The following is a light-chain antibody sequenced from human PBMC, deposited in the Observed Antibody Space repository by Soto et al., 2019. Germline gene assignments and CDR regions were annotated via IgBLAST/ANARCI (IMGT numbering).Light chain of an antibody. J-gene: IGLJ2*01. CDR3: QAWDTSTGVV. CDR1: KLGDRF. V-gene: IGLV3-1*01. CDR2: QDT. Sequence: SYELTQPPSVSVSPGQTASIPCSGDKLGDRFACWYQQKPGQSPVMVIYQDTRRPSGIPERFSGSNSGNTATLTISGTQAMDEADYYCQAWDTSTGVVFGGGTKPTVL.